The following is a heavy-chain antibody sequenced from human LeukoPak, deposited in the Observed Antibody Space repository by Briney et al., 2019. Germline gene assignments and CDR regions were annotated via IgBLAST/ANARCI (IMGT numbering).Heavy chain of an antibody. CDR2: MNPNSGNT. Sequence: ASVKVSCKASGYTFTSYDINWVRQATGQGLEWMGWMNPNSGNTGYAQKFQGRVTITRNTSISTAYMELSSLRSEDTAVYYCARGLRGSSPPEVGYWGQGTLVTVSS. CDR1: GYTFTSYD. CDR3: ARGLRGSSPPEVGY. J-gene: IGHJ4*02. D-gene: IGHD6-13*01. V-gene: IGHV1-8*03.